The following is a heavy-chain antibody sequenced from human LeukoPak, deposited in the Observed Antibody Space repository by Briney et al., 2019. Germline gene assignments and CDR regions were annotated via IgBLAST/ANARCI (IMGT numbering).Heavy chain of an antibody. J-gene: IGHJ4*02. CDR1: GFTFTNYS. CDR2: ISSRSTYI. Sequence: GGSLRLACTASGFTFTNYSMNWVRQAPGKGLEWVSSISSRSTYIYYTDSVKGRFTISRDNAENSLSLQMNSLRAEDTALYYCAKDSGPAGFDYWGQGTLVTVSS. V-gene: IGHV3-21*04. CDR3: AKDSGPAGFDY.